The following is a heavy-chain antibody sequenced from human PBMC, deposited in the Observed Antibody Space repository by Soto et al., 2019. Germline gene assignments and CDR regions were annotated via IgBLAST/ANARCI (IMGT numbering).Heavy chain of an antibody. J-gene: IGHJ6*02. CDR1: GYNFIGYY. D-gene: IGHD6-19*01. CDR3: ARLRGQFYYGMDV. Sequence: QVQLVQSGAEVKKPGASVKVSCKDSGYNFIGYYIHWVRQAPGQGLQWMGWIDPNNGDTDSAQKFQGRITMTRDTSISTVYMDLSSLRIDDTATYYCARLRGQFYYGMDVWGQGTTVAVSS. V-gene: IGHV1-2*02. CDR2: IDPNNGDT.